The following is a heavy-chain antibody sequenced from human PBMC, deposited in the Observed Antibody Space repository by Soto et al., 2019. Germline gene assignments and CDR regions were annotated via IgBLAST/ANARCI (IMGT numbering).Heavy chain of an antibody. CDR3: AREVIAVAGSRYFPKSYYYYGMDV. J-gene: IGHJ6*02. Sequence: SETLSLTCTVSGGSISSYYWSWIRQPAGKGLEWIGRIYTSGSTNYNPSLKSRVTMSVDTSKNQFSLKLSSVTAADTAVYYCAREVIAVAGSRYFPKSYYYYGMDVWGPGTTVTVFS. CDR2: IYTSGST. V-gene: IGHV4-4*07. D-gene: IGHD6-19*01. CDR1: GGSISSYY.